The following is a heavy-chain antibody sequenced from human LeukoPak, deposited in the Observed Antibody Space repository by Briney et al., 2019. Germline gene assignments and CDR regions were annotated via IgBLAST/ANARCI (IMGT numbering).Heavy chain of an antibody. CDR3: ASYDLRGDY. V-gene: IGHV4-61*02. CDR2: IYISGST. CDR1: GGSISSASYY. J-gene: IGHJ4*02. D-gene: IGHD3-3*01. Sequence: SETLSLTCTVSGGSISSASYYWSWIRQPAGKGLEWIGRIYISGSTNYKSSLKSRVTISVDTSKNQFSLRLSSVTAADTAVYYCASYDLRGDYWGQGTLVTVSS.